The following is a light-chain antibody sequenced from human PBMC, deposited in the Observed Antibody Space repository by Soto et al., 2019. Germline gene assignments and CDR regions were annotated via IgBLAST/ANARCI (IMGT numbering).Light chain of an antibody. J-gene: IGKJ2*01. CDR1: QSIISDY. CDR3: QQYGSSPYT. Sequence: EIVLTQSPGTLSLSPGERATLSCRASQSIISDYLAWYQQKPGQAPRLLLYGASNRATGIPDRFSGSGSGTDFTLTINRLEPEDVAVYSFQQYGSSPYTFGQGTKLEIK. CDR2: GAS. V-gene: IGKV3-20*01.